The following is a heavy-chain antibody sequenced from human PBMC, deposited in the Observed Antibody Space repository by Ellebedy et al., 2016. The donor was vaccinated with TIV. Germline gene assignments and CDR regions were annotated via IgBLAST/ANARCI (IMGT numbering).Heavy chain of an antibody. CDR1: GFTFGNFA. J-gene: IGHJ6*03. CDR3: AKDYSSVSYYYMDV. CDR2: ITWSGGSI. Sequence: GGSLRLXXAASGFTFGNFAMHWVRQVPGKGLEWVSGITWSGGSIDQADSVEGRFTISRDIGKNSLYLQMNSLRPEDTALYYCAKDYSSVSYYYMDVWGKGTTVIVSS. D-gene: IGHD2-21*01. V-gene: IGHV3-9*01.